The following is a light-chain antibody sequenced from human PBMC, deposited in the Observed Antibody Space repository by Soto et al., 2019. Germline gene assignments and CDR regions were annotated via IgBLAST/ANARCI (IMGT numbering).Light chain of an antibody. J-gene: IGKJ1*01. CDR3: QHYNIYSEA. CDR1: QTISSW. Sequence: MYPSPATLSGSVGDIVTITCRASQTISSWLAWYQQKPGKAPKLLIYKASTLKSGVPSRFSGSGSGTEFTLTISSLQPDDFATYYCQHYNIYSEAFGQGT. V-gene: IGKV1-5*03. CDR2: KAS.